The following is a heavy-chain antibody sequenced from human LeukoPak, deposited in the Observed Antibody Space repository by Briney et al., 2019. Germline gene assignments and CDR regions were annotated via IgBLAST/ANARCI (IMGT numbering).Heavy chain of an antibody. CDR1: GFTFSTKS. J-gene: IGHJ4*02. CDR2: ITADSGTT. V-gene: IGHV3-48*02. CDR3: ASRDYFDY. Sequence: GGNLRLSCAVSGFTFSTKSMNWVRQAPGKGLEWVSYITADSGTTYYADSVKGRFTISRDNAKNSLYLQMNSLRDEDTAVYYCASRDYFDYWGQGTLVTVCS.